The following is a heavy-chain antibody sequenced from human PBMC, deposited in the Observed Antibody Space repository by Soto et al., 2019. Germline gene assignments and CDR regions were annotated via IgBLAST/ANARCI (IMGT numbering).Heavy chain of an antibody. V-gene: IGHV3-9*01. Sequence: GGSLRLSCAASGFTFDDYAMHWVRQAPGKGLEWVSGISWNSGSIGYADSVKGRFTISRDNAKNSLYLQMNSLRAEDTALYYCAKDSSNYYGSGSYRFSYGMDVWGQGTTVTVSS. J-gene: IGHJ6*02. CDR3: AKDSSNYYGSGSYRFSYGMDV. CDR1: GFTFDDYA. D-gene: IGHD3-10*01. CDR2: ISWNSGSI.